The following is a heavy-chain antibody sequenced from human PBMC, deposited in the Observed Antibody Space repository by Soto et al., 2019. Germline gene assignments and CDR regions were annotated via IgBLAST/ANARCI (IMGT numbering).Heavy chain of an antibody. CDR1: GFTFSSYG. Sequence: QVQLVESGGGVVQPGRSLRLSCAASGFTFSSYGMHWVRQAPGKGLEWVAVISYDGSNKYYADSVKGRFTISRDNSKNTLYLQMNSLRAEDTAVYYCAKDRSYFATYYYYGMDVWGQGTTVTVSS. V-gene: IGHV3-30*18. CDR2: ISYDGSNK. J-gene: IGHJ6*02. D-gene: IGHD1-26*01. CDR3: AKDRSYFATYYYYGMDV.